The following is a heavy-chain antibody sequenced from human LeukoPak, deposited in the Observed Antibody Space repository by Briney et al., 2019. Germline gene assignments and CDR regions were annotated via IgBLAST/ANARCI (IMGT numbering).Heavy chain of an antibody. D-gene: IGHD5-12*01. CDR3: AKDKAPLYSGYDWDLDF. V-gene: IGHV3-9*01. CDR2: ISWNSGSI. Sequence: GGSLRLSCAASGFTFHQYAIHWVRQVPGKGLEWVSGISWNSGSIGYADSVKGRFTISRDSAKNSVHLQMNSLRPEDTAVYYCAKDKAPLYSGYDWDLDFWGQGTLVTVSS. CDR1: GFTFHQYA. J-gene: IGHJ4*02.